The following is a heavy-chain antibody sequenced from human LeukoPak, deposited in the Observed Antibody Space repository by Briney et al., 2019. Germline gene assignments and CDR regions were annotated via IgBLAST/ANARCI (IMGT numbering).Heavy chain of an antibody. V-gene: IGHV3-23*01. CDR3: AKEATIFGVVINH. J-gene: IGHJ4*02. CDR2: ISGSGGST. CDR1: GFTFSSYV. Sequence: PGGSLRLSCAASGFTFSSYVMSWVRQAPGKGLEWVTAISGSGGSTYYADSVKGRFTISRDNSKNTLYPQMNSLRAEDTAVYYCAKEATIFGVVINHWGQGTLVTVSS. D-gene: IGHD3-3*01.